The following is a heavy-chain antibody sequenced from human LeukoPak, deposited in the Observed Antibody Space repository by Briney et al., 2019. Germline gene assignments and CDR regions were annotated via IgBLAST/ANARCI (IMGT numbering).Heavy chain of an antibody. CDR3: TAGIDHYVWGSYRFDY. CDR2: IKSKTDGGTT. D-gene: IGHD3-16*02. V-gene: IGHV3-15*01. Sequence: GGSLRLSCAASGFTFSNAWMSWVRQAPGKGLEWVGRIKSKTDGGTTDYAAPVKGRFTISRDDSKNTLYLQMNSLKTEDTAVYYCTAGIDHYVWGSYRFDYWGQGTLVTVSS. CDR1: GFTFSNAW. J-gene: IGHJ4*02.